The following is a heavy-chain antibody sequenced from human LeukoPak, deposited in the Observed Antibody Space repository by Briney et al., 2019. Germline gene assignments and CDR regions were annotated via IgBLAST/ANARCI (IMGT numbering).Heavy chain of an antibody. CDR3: ARGGLNFDAFDI. J-gene: IGHJ3*02. CDR2: IGSRSTYT. D-gene: IGHD1-7*01. Sequence: PGGSLRLSCAASGFTFSSYSMNWARQAPGKGLEWVSSIGSRSTYTYSADSVKGRFTISRDNAKNSLYLQMNSLRAGDTAVYYCARGGLNFDAFDIWGQGTMVTVSS. CDR1: GFTFSSYS. V-gene: IGHV3-21*01.